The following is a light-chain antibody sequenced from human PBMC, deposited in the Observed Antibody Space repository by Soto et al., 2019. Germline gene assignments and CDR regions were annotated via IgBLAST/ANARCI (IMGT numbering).Light chain of an antibody. CDR1: QSVSNTY. CDR3: QQYGSSPLWT. Sequence: EIVLSQSPGTLSLSPGDTATLSCRASQSVSNTYLAWYQQKPGQAPRLLIYGASSRATGFPDRFSGSGSGTEFNLTTSSLEPEDFAVYYCQQYGSSPLWTFGQGTMVDIK. J-gene: IGKJ1*01. V-gene: IGKV3-20*01. CDR2: GAS.